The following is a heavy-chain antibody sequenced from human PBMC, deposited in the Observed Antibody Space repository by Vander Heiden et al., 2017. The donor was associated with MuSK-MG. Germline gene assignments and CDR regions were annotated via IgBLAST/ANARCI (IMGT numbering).Heavy chain of an antibody. CDR3: ASEKSGYENYYYYGMDV. D-gene: IGHD5-12*01. Sequence: QVQLQQWGAGLLKPSETLSLTCAVYGGSFSGYYWSWIRQPPGKGLEWIGEINHSGSTNYNPSRKSRVTISVDTSKNQFSLKLSSVTAADTAVYYCASEKSGYENYYYYGMDVWGQGTTVTVS. CDR2: INHSGST. V-gene: IGHV4-34*01. J-gene: IGHJ6*02. CDR1: GGSFSGYY.